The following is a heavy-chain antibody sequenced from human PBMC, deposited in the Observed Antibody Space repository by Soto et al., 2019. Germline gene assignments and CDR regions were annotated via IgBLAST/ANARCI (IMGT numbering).Heavy chain of an antibody. V-gene: IGHV4-31*03. CDR2: IYYSGST. D-gene: IGHD3-9*01. CDR1: GGSISSGGYY. J-gene: IGHJ4*02. Sequence: SETLSLTCSVSGGSISSGGYYWSWIRQHPGKGLEWIGYIYYSGSTYYNPSLKSRVTISVDTSKNQFSLKLSSVTAADTAVYYCATSQRYFDWYALAYWGQGTLVTVSS. CDR3: ATSQRYFDWYALAY.